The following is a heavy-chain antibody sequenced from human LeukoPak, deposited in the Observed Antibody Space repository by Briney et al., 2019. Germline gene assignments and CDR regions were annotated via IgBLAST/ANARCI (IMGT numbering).Heavy chain of an antibody. Sequence: ASVKVSCKVSGYTLTELSMHWVRQAPGKGLEWMGGFDPEDGETIYAQKFQGRVTMTEDTSTDTAYMELSSLRSEDTAVYYCATRQLRYYDSSGYYSAWCYWGQGTLVTVSP. J-gene: IGHJ4*02. CDR2: FDPEDGET. D-gene: IGHD3-22*01. CDR1: GYTLTELS. CDR3: ATRQLRYYDSSGYYSAWCY. V-gene: IGHV1-24*01.